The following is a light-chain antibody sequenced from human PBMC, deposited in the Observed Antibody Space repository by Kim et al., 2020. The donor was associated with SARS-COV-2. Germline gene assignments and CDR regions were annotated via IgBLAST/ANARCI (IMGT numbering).Light chain of an antibody. CDR2: DAS. CDR3: QQYDNLPYS. Sequence: SASVGDRVTITCQASHDISSYLHWYQQKPGKAPKLLIYDASNLETGVPSRFSGSGYGTDFTFTISSLQPEDIATYHCQQYDNLPYSFGQGTKLEI. V-gene: IGKV1-33*01. CDR1: HDISSY. J-gene: IGKJ2*03.